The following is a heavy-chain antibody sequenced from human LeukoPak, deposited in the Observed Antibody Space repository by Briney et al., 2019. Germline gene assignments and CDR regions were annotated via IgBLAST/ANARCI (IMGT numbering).Heavy chain of an antibody. CDR1: GFTFSDYY. V-gene: IGHV3-11*04. CDR3: ARDRDRVGADDAFDI. J-gene: IGHJ3*02. CDR2: ISSSGSTI. Sequence: GSLRLSCAASGFTFSDYYMSWIRQAPGKGLEWVSYISSSGSTIYYADSVKGRFTISRDNAQNSLYLQMNSLRAEDKAVYYCARDRDRVGADDAFDIWGQGTMVTVSS. D-gene: IGHD1-26*01.